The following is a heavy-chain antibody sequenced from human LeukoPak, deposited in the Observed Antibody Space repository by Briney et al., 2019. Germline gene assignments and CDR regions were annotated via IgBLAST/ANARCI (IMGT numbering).Heavy chain of an antibody. CDR3: ARDQGSWNRSILPGGFDP. D-gene: IGHD1-1*01. Sequence: GGSLRLSCAASGFTLSNYWMICVRQAPGKGLEWVANIKQDGSEKYYVDSVKGRFTISRDNAKNSLYLQMNSLRAEDTAVYYCARDQGSWNRSILPGGFDPWGQGTLVTVSS. J-gene: IGHJ5*02. CDR2: IKQDGSEK. CDR1: GFTLSNYW. V-gene: IGHV3-7*01.